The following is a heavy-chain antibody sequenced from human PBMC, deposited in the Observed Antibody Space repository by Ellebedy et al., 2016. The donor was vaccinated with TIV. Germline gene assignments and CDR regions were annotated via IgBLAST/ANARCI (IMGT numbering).Heavy chain of an antibody. D-gene: IGHD3-10*01. CDR3: ARFLWFGELGCWFDP. J-gene: IGHJ5*02. CDR1: GGSISSYF. Sequence: SETLSLTCTVSGGSISSYFWSWIRQPPGKGLEWIGYIYYSGATNYNPSLKSRVTISVDTSKNQLSLMLTSVTAADTAVYYCARFLWFGELGCWFDPWGQGTLVTVSS. V-gene: IGHV4-59*01. CDR2: IYYSGAT.